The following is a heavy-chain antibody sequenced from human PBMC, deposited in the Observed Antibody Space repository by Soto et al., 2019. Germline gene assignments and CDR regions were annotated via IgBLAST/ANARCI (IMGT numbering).Heavy chain of an antibody. CDR2: IYHSGSF. D-gene: IGHD6-13*01. J-gene: IGHJ4*02. V-gene: IGHV4-4*02. Sequence: PWATLYLTSAVSGGSISSSNWWRWVRQPPGKGLEWIGEIYHSGSFNYNPSLKGRVTISVDKSKNHFPLKLSPVTAADTAVYYCASVRGGAAGTDIKVGYWGQGTLVTVSS. CDR3: ASVRGGAAGTDIKVGY. CDR1: GGSISSSNW.